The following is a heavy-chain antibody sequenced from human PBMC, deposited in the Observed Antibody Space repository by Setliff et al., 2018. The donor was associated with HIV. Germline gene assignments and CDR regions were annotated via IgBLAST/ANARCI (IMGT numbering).Heavy chain of an antibody. J-gene: IGHJ4*01. CDR3: ARDARWLQFPYFDY. D-gene: IGHD5-12*01. CDR2: IYTDGST. Sequence: SETLSLTCTVSGGPITSGNYFWTWIRQPAGKGLEWIGHIYTDGSTNYNPSFRSRVTISVDSSKNQFSLKLCSVTAADTAVYYCARDARWLQFPYFDYWGQGTLVTVSS. CDR1: GGPITSGNYF. V-gene: IGHV4-61*09.